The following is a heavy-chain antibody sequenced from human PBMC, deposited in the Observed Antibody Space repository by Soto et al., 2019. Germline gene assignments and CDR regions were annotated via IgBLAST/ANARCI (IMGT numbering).Heavy chain of an antibody. CDR1: GGTFNSYA. CDR2: IIPDFGTG. J-gene: IGHJ4*02. Sequence: QVLLVQSGAEVRGPGSSVNVSCKASGGTFNSYAISWVRQAPGQGLEWMGGIIPDFGTGNSAQKFRGRVSITADASTTTVYRGLSGLTLEDTAVYYCARESGGYNRGDFEFWGQGTQVTVSS. D-gene: IGHD1-26*01. CDR3: ARESGGYNRGDFEF. V-gene: IGHV1-69*01.